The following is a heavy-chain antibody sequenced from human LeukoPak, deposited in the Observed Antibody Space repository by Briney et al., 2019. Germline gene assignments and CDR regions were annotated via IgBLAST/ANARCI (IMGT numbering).Heavy chain of an antibody. D-gene: IGHD2-15*01. V-gene: IGHV4-38-2*02. Sequence: PSETLSLTCTVSGYSINRGYYWGWIRQPPGRGLEWIGNIYYGGMTYYNPSLKSRVTISLDTSKDQFSLNLTSVTAAETAVYYCARGVQYCSGGSCSNDAFDIWGQGTMVTVSS. CDR2: IYYGGMT. J-gene: IGHJ3*02. CDR1: GYSINRGYY. CDR3: ARGVQYCSGGSCSNDAFDI.